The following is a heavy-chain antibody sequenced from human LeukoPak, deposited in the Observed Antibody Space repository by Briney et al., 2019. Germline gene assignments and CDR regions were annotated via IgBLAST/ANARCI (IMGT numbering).Heavy chain of an antibody. CDR3: AKDKLYGSYYGVYLDY. CDR1: GFTFSSYG. J-gene: IGHJ4*02. V-gene: IGHV3-30*02. D-gene: IGHD1-26*01. CDR2: IRYDGSNK. Sequence: GGSLRLSCAASGFTFSSYGMHWVRQAPGKGLEWVAFIRYDGSNKYYADSVKGRFTISRDNSKNTLYLQMHSLRAEDTAVYYCAKDKLYGSYYGVYLDYWGQGTLVTVSS.